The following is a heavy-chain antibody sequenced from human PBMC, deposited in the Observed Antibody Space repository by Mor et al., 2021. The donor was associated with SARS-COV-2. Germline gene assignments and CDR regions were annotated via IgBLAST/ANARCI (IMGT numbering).Heavy chain of an antibody. J-gene: IGHJ4*02. CDR2: IYYSGST. D-gene: IGHD6-19*01. V-gene: IGHV4-59*01. CDR3: ARDRGPYSSGWHIFDY. Sequence: EWIGYIYYSGSTNYNPSLKSRVTISVDTSKNQFSLKLSSVTAADTAVYYCARDRGPYSSGWHIFDYWGQGTL.